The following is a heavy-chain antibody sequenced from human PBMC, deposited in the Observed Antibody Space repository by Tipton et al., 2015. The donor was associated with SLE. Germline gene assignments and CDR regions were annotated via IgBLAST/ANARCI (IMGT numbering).Heavy chain of an antibody. Sequence: TLSLTCTVSGGSISSSSYYWGWIRQPPGKGLEWIGSIYYSGSTYYNPSLKSRVTISVDTSKNQFSLKLSSVTAADTAVYYWARVWRQLANYFDHWGQGSLVSVSS. CDR2: IYYSGST. CDR1: GGSISSSSYY. J-gene: IGHJ4*02. D-gene: IGHD6-6*01. CDR3: ARVWRQLANYFDH. V-gene: IGHV4-39*07.